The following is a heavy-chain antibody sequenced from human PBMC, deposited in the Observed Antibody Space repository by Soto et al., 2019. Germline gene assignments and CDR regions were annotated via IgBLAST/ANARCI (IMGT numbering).Heavy chain of an antibody. CDR3: AMVDNYVTPTPQDV. D-gene: IGHD3-16*01. CDR1: GYIFVNYG. CDR2: ISPYTVDT. J-gene: IGHJ6*02. V-gene: IGHV1-18*01. Sequence: QVQLVQSGDEMKKPGASVRVSCKASGYIFVNYGIAWVRQAPGQGLEWMGWISPYTVDTHSASKVQGRLTMTTDTSTRTASMDLGSLPSDDTAVYYCAMVDNYVTPTPQDVWGQGTTVTVSS.